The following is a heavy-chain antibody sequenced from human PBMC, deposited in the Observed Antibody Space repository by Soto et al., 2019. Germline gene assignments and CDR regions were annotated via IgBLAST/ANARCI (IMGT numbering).Heavy chain of an antibody. CDR1: GGSISSYY. D-gene: IGHD6-13*01. V-gene: IGHV4-59*01. J-gene: IGHJ5*02. Sequence: SETLSLTCTVSGGSISSYYWSWIRQPPGKGLEWIGYIYYSGSTNYNPSLKSRVTISVDTSKNQFSLKLSSVTAADTAVYYCARAPAPLYSSSWFDPWGQGTLVTVSS. CDR2: IYYSGST. CDR3: ARAPAPLYSSSWFDP.